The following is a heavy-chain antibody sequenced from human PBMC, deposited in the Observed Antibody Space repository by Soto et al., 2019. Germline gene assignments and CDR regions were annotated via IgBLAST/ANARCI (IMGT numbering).Heavy chain of an antibody. CDR2: LCSSGTT. J-gene: IGHJ4*02. Sequence: SPPASLALSVLGPPIHGCRYARVWSRAPPGQGPGWPGSLCSSGTTYSNPSLKRRVTMSVHTSQSHFSLKLTSVTAVDTAVYYCARREIQGPIDYWGQGTLVTVSS. D-gene: IGHD1-26*01. CDR3: ARREIQGPIDY. V-gene: IGHV4-39*07. CDR1: GPPIHGCRYA.